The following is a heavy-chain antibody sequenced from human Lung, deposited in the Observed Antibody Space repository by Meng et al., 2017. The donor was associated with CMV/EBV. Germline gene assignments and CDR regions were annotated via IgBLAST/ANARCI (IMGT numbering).Heavy chain of an antibody. D-gene: IGHD1-26*01. CDR3: AKEWLDATTGQFDY. CDR2: IYRSGST. V-gene: IGHV4-4*02. J-gene: IGHJ4*02. CDR1: GVSISTDNW. Sequence: AASGVSISTDNWWSWVRQPQGKGLEWIGEIYRSGSTNYSPSLKSRVTISIDRSKNQFSLRLTSVTAADTAVYYCAKEWLDATTGQFDYWGQGTLVTVS.